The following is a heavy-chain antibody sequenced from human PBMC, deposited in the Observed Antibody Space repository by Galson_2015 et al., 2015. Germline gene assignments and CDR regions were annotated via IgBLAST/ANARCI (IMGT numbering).Heavy chain of an antibody. D-gene: IGHD2-2*01. CDR3: ARLSSSSWTDDY. Sequence: CAISGDSVSSKSAAWNWIRQSPSRGLEWLGRTYYGSKWFNDYVVSVKSRIIINPDTSKNQFSLQLNSVTTEDTAVYYCARLSSSSWTDDYWGQGTPVTVSS. CDR1: GDSVSSKSAA. J-gene: IGHJ4*02. CDR2: TYYGSKWFN. V-gene: IGHV6-1*01.